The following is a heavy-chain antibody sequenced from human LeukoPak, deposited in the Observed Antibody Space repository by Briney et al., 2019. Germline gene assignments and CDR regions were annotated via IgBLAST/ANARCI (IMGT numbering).Heavy chain of an antibody. CDR3: ARAVNVANFDSRSGYDQVAMGGFDY. V-gene: IGHV4-39*07. CDR2: MYYSRGT. J-gene: IGHJ4*02. D-gene: IGHD3-3*01. Sequence: SETLSLTCTVSGGSISSSRYYWGWIHQPPGKGLEWIGSMYYSRGTYYNPSLKSRVTISVDTSKNQFSLKLSSVTAAATAVYYCARAVNVANFDSRSGYDQVAMGGFDYWSQGILVTVSP. CDR1: GGSISSSRYY.